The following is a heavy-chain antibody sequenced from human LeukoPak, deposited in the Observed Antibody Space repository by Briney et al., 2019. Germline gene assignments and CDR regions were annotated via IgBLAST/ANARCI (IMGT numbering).Heavy chain of an antibody. CDR3: ARPLIAAAGTSLPPYFDY. J-gene: IGHJ4*02. CDR1: GYSFTSYW. Sequence: GESLKISCKGSGYSFTSYWIGWVRQMPGKGLEWMGIIYPGDSDTRYSPSFQGQVTISADKSISTAYLQWSSLKASDTAMYYCARPLIAAAGTSLPPYFDYWGQGTLVTVSS. CDR2: IYPGDSDT. V-gene: IGHV5-51*01. D-gene: IGHD6-13*01.